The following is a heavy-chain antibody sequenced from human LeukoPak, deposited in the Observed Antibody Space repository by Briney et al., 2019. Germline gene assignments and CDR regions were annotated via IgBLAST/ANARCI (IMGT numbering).Heavy chain of an antibody. CDR1: GFTFSRYW. CDR3: AREGGSGWSLDY. V-gene: IGHV3-7*03. D-gene: IGHD6-19*01. CDR2: INQDASEK. Sequence: LGGSLRLPCAASGFTFSRYWMTWVRQAPGKGLEWVANINQDASEKYYVDSVKGRFTISRDNAKNSLFVQMNSLRAEDTAVYYCAREGGSGWSLDYWGQGTLVTVSS. J-gene: IGHJ4*02.